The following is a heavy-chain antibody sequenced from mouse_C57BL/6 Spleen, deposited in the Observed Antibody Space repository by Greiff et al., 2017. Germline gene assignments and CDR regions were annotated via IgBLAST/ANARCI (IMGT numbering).Heavy chain of an antibody. Sequence: QVHVKQPGTELVKPGASVKLSCKASGYTFTSYWMHWVKQRPGQGLEWIGNINPSNGGTNYNEKFKSKATLTVDKSSSTAYMQLSSLTSEDSAVYYCARHYYGSRRGDYFDYWGQGTTLTVSS. J-gene: IGHJ2*01. V-gene: IGHV1-53*01. CDR3: ARHYYGSRRGDYFDY. D-gene: IGHD1-1*01. CDR2: INPSNGGT. CDR1: GYTFTSYW.